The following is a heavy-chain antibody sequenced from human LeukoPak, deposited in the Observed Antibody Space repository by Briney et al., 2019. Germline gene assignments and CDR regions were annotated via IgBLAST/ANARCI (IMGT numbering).Heavy chain of an antibody. Sequence: SETLSLTCTVSGGSISSYYWSWIRQPPGKGLEWIGYIYYSGSTNYNPSLKSRVTISVDTSKNQFSLKLSSVTAADTAVYYCARDHVGTLDYWGQGTLVTLSS. CDR3: ARDHVGTLDY. CDR1: GGSISSYY. CDR2: IYYSGST. V-gene: IGHV4-59*01. D-gene: IGHD1-14*01. J-gene: IGHJ4*02.